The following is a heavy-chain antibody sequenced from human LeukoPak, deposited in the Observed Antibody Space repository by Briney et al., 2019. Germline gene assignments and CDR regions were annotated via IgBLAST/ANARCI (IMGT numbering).Heavy chain of an antibody. J-gene: IGHJ5*02. D-gene: IGHD3-10*01. V-gene: IGHV1-2*02. CDR3: ARDRGSLLWFGELFPFDP. Sequence: GPSVKLSCKASGYTFTGYYMHWVRQAPGQGLEGMGWINPHSGGTNYAQKFRGRVTVTRHTPISTAYMELGRLRSDDTAVYYCARDRGSLLWFGELFPFDPWGQGTLVTVSS. CDR2: INPHSGGT. CDR1: GYTFTGYY.